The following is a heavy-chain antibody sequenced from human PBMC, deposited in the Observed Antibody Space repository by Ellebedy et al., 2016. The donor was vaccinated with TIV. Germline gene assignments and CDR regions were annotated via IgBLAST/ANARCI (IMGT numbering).Heavy chain of an antibody. V-gene: IGHV1-18*01. Sequence: ASVKVSCKASGGTFRSYAISWIRQAPGQGLEWMGWITAYNGNTKYAQKFQGRVSMTTDTSTSTAYMELRNLRYDDTALYYCARDLVHFESRGYYSEYWGQGTLVTVSS. CDR2: ITAYNGNT. J-gene: IGHJ4*02. CDR3: ARDLVHFESRGYYSEY. CDR1: GGTFRSYA. D-gene: IGHD3-22*01.